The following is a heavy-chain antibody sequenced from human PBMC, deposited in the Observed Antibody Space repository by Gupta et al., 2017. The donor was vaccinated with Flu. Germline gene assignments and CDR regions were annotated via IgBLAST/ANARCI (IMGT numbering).Heavy chain of an antibody. J-gene: IGHJ4*02. CDR1: DSRFSSFW. CDR3: ARREWGDSVPFC. CDR2: IYPDDYNN. D-gene: IGHD2-21*02. V-gene: IGHV5-51*01. Sequence: EVQLEQSGAEVKKPGESLRISCKASDSRFSSFWIGGVRQKPGKGLEWMGVIYPDDYNNRYNPSFQGQVTISVDKSVNTAYLQWTSLKAADSAIYFCARREWGDSVPFCWGQGTPVTVSS.